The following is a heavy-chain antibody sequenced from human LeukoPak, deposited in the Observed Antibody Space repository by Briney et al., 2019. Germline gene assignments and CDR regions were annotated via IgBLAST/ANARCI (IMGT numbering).Heavy chain of an antibody. Sequence: GGSLRLSCAASGYTFNIHGMNWVRQAPGKGLQWVSALSGSGGSTYYADSVKGRFTIFRDNSKNTMYLQMNSLRAEDTAVYYCAKGSMGRGPDYWGQGTLVTVSS. CDR1: GYTFNIHG. V-gene: IGHV3-23*01. J-gene: IGHJ4*02. D-gene: IGHD3-10*01. CDR2: LSGSGGST. CDR3: AKGSMGRGPDY.